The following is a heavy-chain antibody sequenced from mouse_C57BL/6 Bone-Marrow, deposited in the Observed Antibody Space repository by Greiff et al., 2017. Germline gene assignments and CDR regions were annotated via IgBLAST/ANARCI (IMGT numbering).Heavy chain of an antibody. V-gene: IGHV7-3*01. J-gene: IGHJ2*01. Sequence: EVQGVESGGGLVQPGGSLSLSCAASGFTFTDYYMSWVRQPPGKALEWLGFIRNKANGYTTEYSASVKGRFTISRDNSQSILYLQMNALKAEDSASYSCARRGNDANYFGYWGQGTTLTVSS. CDR1: GFTFTDYY. CDR2: IRNKANGYTT. CDR3: ARRGNDANYFGY. D-gene: IGHD2-3*01.